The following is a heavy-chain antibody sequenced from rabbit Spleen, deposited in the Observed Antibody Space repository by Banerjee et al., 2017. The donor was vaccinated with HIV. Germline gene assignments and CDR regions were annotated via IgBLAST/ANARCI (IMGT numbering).Heavy chain of an antibody. CDR3: ARDGTGGSYFAL. J-gene: IGHJ4*01. Sequence: HLKETGGGLVQPGGSLKLSCKASGFTLSSYYMNWVRQAPGKGLEWIGYIDPLFGITYYANWVNGRFSISRENAQNTVFLQMTSLTAADTATYFCARDGTGGSYFALWGPGTLVT. V-gene: IGHV1S7*01. CDR1: GFTLSSYY. D-gene: IGHD8-1*01. CDR2: IDPLFGIT.